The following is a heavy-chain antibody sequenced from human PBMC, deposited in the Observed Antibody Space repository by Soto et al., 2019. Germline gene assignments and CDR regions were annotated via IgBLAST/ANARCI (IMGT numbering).Heavy chain of an antibody. Sequence: EVQVVESGGGLVQPGGSLRLSCAASGFTFSRYDMHWVRQATGRGLEWVSGIGTSGDTYYAGSVKGRFTISRENAKNSVYLQMNSLRAGDTAVYYCARGALGCAPWGQGTLVAVSS. CDR1: GFTFSRYD. D-gene: IGHD6-6*01. CDR3: ARGALGCAP. CDR2: IGTSGDT. V-gene: IGHV3-13*04. J-gene: IGHJ5*02.